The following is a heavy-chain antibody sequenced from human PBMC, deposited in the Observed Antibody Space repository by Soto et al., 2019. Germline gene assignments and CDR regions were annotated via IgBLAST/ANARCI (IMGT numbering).Heavy chain of an antibody. Sequence: QVQLVQSGAEVKNPGASVKVSCKASGYTFTSFYIHWVRQAPGQGLEWMAIINPNGGSTNYAQNLQVRVTLTRDTSTNKVYMELSSLRSEDTAVYYCARGLTSGDYWGQGTLVTVSS. D-gene: IGHD7-27*01. CDR2: INPNGGST. CDR3: ARGLTSGDY. J-gene: IGHJ4*02. CDR1: GYTFTSFY. V-gene: IGHV1-46*01.